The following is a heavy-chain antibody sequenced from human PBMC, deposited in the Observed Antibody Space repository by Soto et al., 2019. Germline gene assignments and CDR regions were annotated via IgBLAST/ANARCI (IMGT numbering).Heavy chain of an antibody. V-gene: IGHV3-48*02. CDR1: GFTFSNYN. D-gene: IGHD1-26*01. Sequence: EVQLVDSGGGLVQPGGSLRLSCAASGFTFSNYNMNWVRQAPGKGLEWVSYISRSSSTIYYADSVKDRFTISRDDAKNSLYLQMNSLRYDDTAVYYCAFSGSYGVYWGQGTLVTVSS. J-gene: IGHJ4*02. CDR2: ISRSSSTI. CDR3: AFSGSYGVY.